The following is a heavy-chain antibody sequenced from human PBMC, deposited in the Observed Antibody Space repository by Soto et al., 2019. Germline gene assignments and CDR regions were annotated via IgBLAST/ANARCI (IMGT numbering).Heavy chain of an antibody. CDR3: ATVSLMVRGGGYFDY. D-gene: IGHD3-10*01. V-gene: IGHV1-3*01. Sequence: VQLVQSGAEVKKPGASVKVSCKASGYTFTSYAMHWVRQAPGQRLEWMGWINAGNGNTKYSQKFQGRVTITRDTSASTAYMELSSLRSEDTAVYYCATVSLMVRGGGYFDYWGQGTLVTVSS. J-gene: IGHJ4*02. CDR1: GYTFTSYA. CDR2: INAGNGNT.